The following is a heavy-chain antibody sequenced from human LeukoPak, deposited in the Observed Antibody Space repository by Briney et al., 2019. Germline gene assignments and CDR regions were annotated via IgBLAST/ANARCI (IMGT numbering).Heavy chain of an antibody. CDR3: AKEKIYYFDY. J-gene: IGHJ4*02. CDR2: ISSDGGNK. CDR1: GFTFSNYA. V-gene: IGHV3-30-3*01. Sequence: PGGSLRLSCAASGFTFSNYAMHWVRQAPGKGLEWVAVISSDGGNKYYADSVKGRFTISRDNSKNTLYLQMNGLRAEDTAVYYCAKEKIYYFDYWGQGTLVTVSS.